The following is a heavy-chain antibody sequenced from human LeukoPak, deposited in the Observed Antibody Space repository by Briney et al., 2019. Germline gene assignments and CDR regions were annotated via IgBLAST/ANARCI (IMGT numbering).Heavy chain of an antibody. CDR3: ARRAADEAMIRGVNPYFDY. V-gene: IGHV4-38-2*01. CDR1: GYSISSGYY. J-gene: IGHJ4*02. CDR2: IYHSGGT. Sequence: KPSETLSLTCAVSGYSISSGYYWGWIRQPPGKGLEWIGSIYHSGGTYYNASLKSRVIISVDTSKNQFSLKLSSVTAADTAVYYCARRAADEAMIRGVNPYFDYWGQGTLVTVSS. D-gene: IGHD3-10*01.